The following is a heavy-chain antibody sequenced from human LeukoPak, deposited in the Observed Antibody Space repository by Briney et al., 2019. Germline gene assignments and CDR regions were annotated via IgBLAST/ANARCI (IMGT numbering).Heavy chain of an antibody. CDR1: GGSISSSSYY. V-gene: IGHV4-39*01. D-gene: IGHD3-22*01. CDR3: ARYYYDSSGYIT. CDR2: IYYSGST. Sequence: PSETLSLTCTVSGGSISSSSYYWGWIRQPPGKGLEWIGSIYYSGSTYYNPSLKSRVTISVDTSKNQFSLKLSSVTAADTAVYYCARYYYDSSGYITWGQGTLVTVSS. J-gene: IGHJ5*02.